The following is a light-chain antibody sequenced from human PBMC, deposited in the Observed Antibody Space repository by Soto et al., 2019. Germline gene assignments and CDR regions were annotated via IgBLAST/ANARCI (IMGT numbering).Light chain of an antibody. Sequence: DIVMTQSPDSLAVSLGERATINCKSSQSVLHSSKNENFLAWYQQKPGQTPKLLIYWASTRESGVPDRFSGSGSGTDFTLTISSLQAEDVAVYYCQQYYGIPLTFGGGTRVEIK. V-gene: IGKV4-1*01. CDR2: WAS. J-gene: IGKJ4*01. CDR3: QQYYGIPLT. CDR1: QSVLHSSKNENF.